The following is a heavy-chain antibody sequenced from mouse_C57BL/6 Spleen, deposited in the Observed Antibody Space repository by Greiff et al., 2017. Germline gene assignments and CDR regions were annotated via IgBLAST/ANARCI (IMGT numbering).Heavy chain of an antibody. CDR1: GFTFSNYW. CDR3: TGGYGFAY. D-gene: IGHD3-2*02. Sequence: EVKVEESGGGLVQPGGSMKLSCVASGFTFSNYWMNWVRQSPEKGLEWVAQIRLKSDNYETHYAESVKGRFTISRDDSKSSVYLQMNNLRAEDTGIYYCTGGYGFAYWGQGTLVTVSA. CDR2: IRLKSDNYET. J-gene: IGHJ3*01. V-gene: IGHV6-3*01.